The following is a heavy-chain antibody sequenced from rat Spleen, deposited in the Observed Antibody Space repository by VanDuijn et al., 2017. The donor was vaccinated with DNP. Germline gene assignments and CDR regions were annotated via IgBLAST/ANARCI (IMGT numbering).Heavy chain of an antibody. CDR3: ARPPDGFYHVNWFAY. Sequence: QVQLQQSGGELAKPGSSVKISCKASGYTFTSYYIGWIKQTTGQGLEYIGYINTGSGGTNYNEKFKGKATLTVDKSSSTAFMQLSSLTPDDSAVYYCARPPDGFYHVNWFAYWGQGTLVTVSS. D-gene: IGHD1-12*03. CDR2: INTGSGGT. J-gene: IGHJ3*01. CDR1: GYTFTSYY. V-gene: IGHV1-43*01.